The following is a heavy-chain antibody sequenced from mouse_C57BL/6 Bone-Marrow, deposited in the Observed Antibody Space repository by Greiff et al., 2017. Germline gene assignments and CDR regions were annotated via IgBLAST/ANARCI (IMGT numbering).Heavy chain of an antibody. CDR3: ARIYFFGSSYAY. J-gene: IGHJ2*01. V-gene: IGHV1-53*01. D-gene: IGHD1-1*01. CDR1: GYSFTSYW. CDR2: INPSNGGT. Sequence: QVQLQQPGPELVKPGASVKLSCKASGYSFTSYWMHWVNQRPGQGLEWIGNINPSNGGTNYNEQFKSKATLTVDKSSSTAYMQLLSLTSEDSAVYNCARIYFFGSSYAYCDQGTTLTVSS.